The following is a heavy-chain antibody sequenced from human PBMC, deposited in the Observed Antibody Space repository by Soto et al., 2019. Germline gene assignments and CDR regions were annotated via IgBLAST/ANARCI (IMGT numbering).Heavy chain of an antibody. Sequence: EVQLVESGGGLVQPGGSLRLSCAASGFTFSTYWMSWVRQAPGKGLEWVANIKQDGSEKYYVDSVKGRFTISRDNVKNSQYLQMKSLRAADTSVYYCASHYYGSGSYLYYGMDVWGQGTTVTVSS. CDR3: ASHYYGSGSYLYYGMDV. CDR2: IKQDGSEK. CDR1: GFTFSTYW. V-gene: IGHV3-7*05. J-gene: IGHJ6*02. D-gene: IGHD3-10*01.